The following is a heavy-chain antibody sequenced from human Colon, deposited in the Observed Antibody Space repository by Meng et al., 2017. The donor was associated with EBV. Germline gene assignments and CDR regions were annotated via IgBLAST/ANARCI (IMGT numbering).Heavy chain of an antibody. CDR3: ARERGGVTRDFDS. D-gene: IGHD3-16*01. CDR1: GDSITTNGYY. J-gene: IGHJ4*02. Sequence: QVHVRESGPGLRKPSETLSLTCSVSGDSITTNGYYWGWIRQSPGKGLEWIGSIFYSGNTYFNPSLKTRVTISVDTSKNQFSLKLSSVTAADTAIYYCARERGGVTRDFDSWGQGALVTVSS. V-gene: IGHV4-39*07. CDR2: IFYSGNT.